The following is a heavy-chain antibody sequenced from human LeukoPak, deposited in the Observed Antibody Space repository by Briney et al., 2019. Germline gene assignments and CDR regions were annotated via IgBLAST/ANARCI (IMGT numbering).Heavy chain of an antibody. Sequence: SGTLSLTCAVSGGSISRTNWWSWVRQPPGKGLEWIGSISYSGGTYYNPSLKSRASMSVDTSKNQFSLKLSSVTAADTAVYYCAGDGRNPSWFFFWGQGLLVTVSS. J-gene: IGHJ5*01. CDR3: AGDGRNPSWFFF. CDR2: ISYSGGT. D-gene: IGHD2/OR15-2a*01. CDR1: GGSISRTNW. V-gene: IGHV4-4*02.